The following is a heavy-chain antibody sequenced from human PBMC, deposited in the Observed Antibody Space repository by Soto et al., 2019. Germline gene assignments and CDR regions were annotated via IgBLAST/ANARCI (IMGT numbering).Heavy chain of an antibody. CDR3: ARDLAVAGTGYFDY. CDR1: GFTFSSYG. J-gene: IGHJ4*02. CDR2: IWYDGSKK. V-gene: IGHV3-33*01. D-gene: IGHD6-19*01. Sequence: QVQLVESGGGVVQPGRSLRLSCAASGFTFSSYGMHWVRQAPGKGLEWVAVIWYDGSKKYYADSVKGRFTISRDNSKNTLYLQMNSLRAEDTAVYYCARDLAVAGTGYFDYWGKGTLVTVSS.